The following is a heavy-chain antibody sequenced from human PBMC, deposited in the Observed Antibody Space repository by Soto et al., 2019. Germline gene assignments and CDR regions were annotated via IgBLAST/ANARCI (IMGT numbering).Heavy chain of an antibody. CDR1: GGSISSSSYY. J-gene: IGHJ4*02. D-gene: IGHD6-13*01. V-gene: IGHV4-39*01. CDR2: IYYSGST. Sequence: SETLSLTCTVSGGSISSSSYYWGWIRQPPGKGLEWIGSIYYSGSTYYNPSLKSRVTISVDTSKNQFSLKLSSVTAADTAVYYCARWGTNGYSSSWYLFDYWGQGTLVTSPQ. CDR3: ARWGTNGYSSSWYLFDY.